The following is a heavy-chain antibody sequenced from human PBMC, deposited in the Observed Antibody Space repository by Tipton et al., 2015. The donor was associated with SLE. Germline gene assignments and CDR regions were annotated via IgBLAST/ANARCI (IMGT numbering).Heavy chain of an antibody. CDR2: ISGSGGST. V-gene: IGHV3-23*01. CDR1: GFTFSSFA. D-gene: IGHD3-3*01. CDR3: AKEPLILRFLEWPGN. Sequence: SLRLSCGASGFTFSSFAMSWVRQAPGKGLEWVSAISGSGGSTYYADSVKGRFTISRDNSKNTLYLQMNSLRAEDTAVYYCAKEPLILRFLEWPGNWGQGTLVTVSS. J-gene: IGHJ4*02.